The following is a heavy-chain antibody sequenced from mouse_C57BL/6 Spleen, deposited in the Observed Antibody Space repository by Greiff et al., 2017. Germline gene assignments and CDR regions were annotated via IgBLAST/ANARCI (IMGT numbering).Heavy chain of an antibody. CDR3: ARGGYYYGSSYGYFDV. J-gene: IGHJ1*03. CDR2: ISYDGSN. Sequence: EVQRVESGPGLVKPSQSLSLTCSVTGYTITSGYYWNWIRQFPGNKLEWMGYISYDGSNNYNPSLKNRISITRDTSKNQFFLKLNSVTTEDTATYYCARGGYYYGSSYGYFDVWGTGTTVTVSS. D-gene: IGHD1-1*01. V-gene: IGHV3-6*01. CDR1: GYTITSGYY.